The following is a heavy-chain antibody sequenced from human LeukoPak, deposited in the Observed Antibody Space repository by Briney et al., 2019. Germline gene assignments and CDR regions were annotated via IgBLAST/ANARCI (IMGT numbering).Heavy chain of an antibody. Sequence: SETLSLTCTVSRGSISSTSYFWGWIRQPPGKGLEWIGSIYYSGSTYYNPSLKSRVTISVDTSKNQFSLKLSSVTAADTAVYYCARGLHYSSSSWSLGVGYFDYWGQGTLVTVSS. CDR1: RGSISSTSYF. CDR3: ARGLHYSSSSWSLGVGYFDY. CDR2: IYYSGST. J-gene: IGHJ4*02. D-gene: IGHD6-13*01. V-gene: IGHV4-39*07.